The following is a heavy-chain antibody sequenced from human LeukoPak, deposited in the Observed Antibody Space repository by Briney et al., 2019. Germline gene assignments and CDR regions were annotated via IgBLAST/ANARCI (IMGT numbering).Heavy chain of an antibody. V-gene: IGHV3-53*01. J-gene: IGHJ4*02. CDR3: ARDSSGPAF. CDR2: IYGDGGT. Sequence: PGGSLRLSCAASGFTVSNNYMGWVRQAPGKGLEWVSVIYGDGGTFYSDSVKGRFTISRDSSENTLYLQMSSLRADDTAVYYCARDSSGPAFWGQGTPVTVSS. CDR1: GFTVSNNY. D-gene: IGHD6-19*01.